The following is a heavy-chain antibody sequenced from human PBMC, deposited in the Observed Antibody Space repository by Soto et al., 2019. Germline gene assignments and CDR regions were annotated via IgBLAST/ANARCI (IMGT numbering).Heavy chain of an antibody. CDR1: GGSFSGYY. CDR3: ARGRVTYCYDTPRRFDP. J-gene: IGHJ5*02. CDR2: INHSGST. V-gene: IGHV4-34*01. Sequence: SETLSLTCAVYGGSFSGYYWTWIRQPPGKGLEWIEEINHSGSTNYNPSLKSRVTISVDTSKNQFSLKLSSVTAADTAVYYCARGRVTYCYDTPRRFDPWGQGTLVTVSS. D-gene: IGHD3-22*01.